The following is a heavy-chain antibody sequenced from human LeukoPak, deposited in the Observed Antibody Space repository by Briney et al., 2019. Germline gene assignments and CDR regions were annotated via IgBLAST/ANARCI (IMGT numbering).Heavy chain of an antibody. CDR3: ARDPLRYLRVGHYDY. Sequence: TGGSLRLSCAASGFTFSNSAMNWVRQVPGKGLEWVSSIDYDSSHIYYAASVRGRFTISRDNARNSVYLQMNSLRVEDTADYYCARDPLRYLRVGHYDYWGQGTLVAVSS. J-gene: IGHJ4*02. D-gene: IGHD3-9*01. CDR2: IDYDSSHI. CDR1: GFTFSNSA. V-gene: IGHV3-21*01.